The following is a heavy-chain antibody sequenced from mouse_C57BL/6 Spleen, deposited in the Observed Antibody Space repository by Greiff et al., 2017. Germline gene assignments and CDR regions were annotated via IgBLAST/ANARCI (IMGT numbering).Heavy chain of an antibody. CDR1: GYTFTSYW. D-gene: IGHD1-1*02. CDR2: IYPGSGST. V-gene: IGHV1-55*01. Sequence: VKLQQPGAELVKPGASVKMSCKASGYTFTSYWITWVKQRPGQGLEWIGDIYPGSGSTNYNEKFKSKATLTVDTSSSTAYMQLSSLTSEDSAVYYCARSMGREAMDYWGQGTSVTVSS. J-gene: IGHJ4*01. CDR3: ARSMGREAMDY.